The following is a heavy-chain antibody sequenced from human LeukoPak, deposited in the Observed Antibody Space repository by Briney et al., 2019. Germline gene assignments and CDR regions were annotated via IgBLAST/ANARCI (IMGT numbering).Heavy chain of an antibody. V-gene: IGHV3-21*01. CDR1: GFTFSSYS. CDR3: ARNDYGDYGAFDI. Sequence: GGSLRLSCAASGFTFSSYSMNWVRQAPGKGLEWVSSISSSSSYIYYADSVKGRFTISRDNAKNSLYLQMNSLRAEDTAVYYCARNDYGDYGAFDIWGQGTMVTVSS. D-gene: IGHD4-17*01. CDR2: ISSSSSYI. J-gene: IGHJ3*02.